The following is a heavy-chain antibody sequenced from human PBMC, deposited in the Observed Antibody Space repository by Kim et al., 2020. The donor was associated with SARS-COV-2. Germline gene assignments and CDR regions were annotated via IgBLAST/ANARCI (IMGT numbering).Heavy chain of an antibody. CDR1: GFTVSSNY. D-gene: IGHD3-16*01. CDR3: ARAAGYTFGNDAFDI. J-gene: IGHJ3*02. V-gene: IGHV3-53*01. Sequence: GGSLRLSCAASGFTVSSNYMSWVRQAPGKGLEWVSVIYSGGSTYYADSVKGRFTISRDNSKNTLYLQMNSLRAEDTAVYYCARAAGYTFGNDAFDIWGQGTMVTVSS. CDR2: IYSGGST.